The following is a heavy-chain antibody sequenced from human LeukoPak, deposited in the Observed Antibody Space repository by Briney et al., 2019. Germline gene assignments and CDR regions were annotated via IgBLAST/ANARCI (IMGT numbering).Heavy chain of an antibody. D-gene: IGHD3-10*01. V-gene: IGHV3-7*01. CDR1: GFTFSNAW. CDR2: MKQDGSEK. Sequence: PGGSLRLSCAASGFTFSNAWMNWVRQAPGKGLEWVANMKQDGSEKYYVDSVKGRFTISRDNAKNSLYLQMNSLRAEDTAVYYCARGSNYYGSGIFDYWGQGTLVTVSS. CDR3: ARGSNYYGSGIFDY. J-gene: IGHJ4*02.